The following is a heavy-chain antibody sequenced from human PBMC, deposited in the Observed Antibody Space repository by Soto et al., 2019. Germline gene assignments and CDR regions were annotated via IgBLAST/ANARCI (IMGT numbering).Heavy chain of an antibody. D-gene: IGHD2-8*01. CDR1: GYTFTSYD. Sequence: GASVKVSCKASGYTFTSYDINWVRQATGQGLEWMGWMNPNSGNTGYAQKFQGRVTMTRNTSISTAYMELSSLRSEDTAVYYCARMLRKQNWFDPWGQGTLVTVSS. CDR3: ARMLRKQNWFDP. CDR2: MNPNSGNT. V-gene: IGHV1-8*01. J-gene: IGHJ5*02.